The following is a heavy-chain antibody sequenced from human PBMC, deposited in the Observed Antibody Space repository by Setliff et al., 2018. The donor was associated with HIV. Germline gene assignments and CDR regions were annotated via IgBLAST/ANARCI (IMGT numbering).Heavy chain of an antibody. Sequence: GGSLRLSCTGSGFDFSEYYLIWIRQAPGKGLEWLSYISSSGSSLNYADSVKGRFTISRDNAKKSLYLQMNSLRADDTAVYYCARAFSGYYFDYWGQGTLVTVSS. J-gene: IGHJ4*02. CDR3: ARAFSGYYFDY. V-gene: IGHV3-11*04. CDR2: ISSSGSSL. CDR1: GFDFSEYY. D-gene: IGHD3-3*01.